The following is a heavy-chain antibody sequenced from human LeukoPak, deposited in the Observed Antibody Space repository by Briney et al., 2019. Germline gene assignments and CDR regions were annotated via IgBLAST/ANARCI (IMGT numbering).Heavy chain of an antibody. CDR1: GFTFSNYA. V-gene: IGHV3-9*01. Sequence: GGSLRLSCAASGFTFSNYAMHWVRQAPGKGLEWVSGISWNSGSIGYADSVKGRFTISRDNAKNSLYLQMNSLRAEDTALYYCAKFFGSSGYYYDLGDAFDIWGQGTMVTVSS. CDR3: AKFFGSSGYYYDLGDAFDI. D-gene: IGHD3-22*01. J-gene: IGHJ3*02. CDR2: ISWNSGSI.